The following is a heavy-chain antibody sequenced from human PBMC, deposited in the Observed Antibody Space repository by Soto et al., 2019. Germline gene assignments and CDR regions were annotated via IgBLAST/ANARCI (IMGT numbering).Heavy chain of an antibody. CDR2: IWYDGSNK. CDR1: GFTFSSYG. CDR3: ARDGRDSYGWGED. V-gene: IGHV3-33*01. Sequence: QVQLAESGGGVVQPGRSLRLSCAASGFTFSSYGMHWVRQAPGKGLEWVAVIWYDGSNKYYADSVKGRFTISRDNSKNTLYLQMNSLRAEDTAVYYCARDGRDSYGWGEDWGQGTLVTVSS. J-gene: IGHJ4*02. D-gene: IGHD5-18*01.